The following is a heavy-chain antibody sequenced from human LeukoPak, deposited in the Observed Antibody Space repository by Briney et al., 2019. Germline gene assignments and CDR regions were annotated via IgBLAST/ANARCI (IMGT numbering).Heavy chain of an antibody. CDR2: ISAYNGNT. CDR1: GYTFTSYG. D-gene: IGHD3-22*01. J-gene: IGHJ6*03. Sequence: ASVKVSCKASGYTFTSYGISWVRQAPGQGLEWMGWISAYNGNTNYAQKLQGRVTMTTDTSTSTAYMELRSLRSDDTAVYYCARATYYYDSSGYTYYYYMDVWGKGTTVTVSS. CDR3: ARATYYYDSSGYTYYYYMDV. V-gene: IGHV1-18*01.